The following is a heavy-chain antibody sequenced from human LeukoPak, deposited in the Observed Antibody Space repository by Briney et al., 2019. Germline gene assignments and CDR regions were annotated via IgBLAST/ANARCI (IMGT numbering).Heavy chain of an antibody. CDR3: ARLGYYYDCGGYYFRH. D-gene: IGHD3-22*01. Sequence: GGSLRLSCAASGFTVSSDYMSWVRQAPGKGLEWVSVIYSGGSTYYADSVKGRFTISRDNSKSTLYLQMNSLRAEDTAVYYCARLGYYYDCGGYYFRHWGQGTLVTVSS. J-gene: IGHJ1*01. CDR2: IYSGGST. CDR1: GFTVSSDY. V-gene: IGHV3-53*01.